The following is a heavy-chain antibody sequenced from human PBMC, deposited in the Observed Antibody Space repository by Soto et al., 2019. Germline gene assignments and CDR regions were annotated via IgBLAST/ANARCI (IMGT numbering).Heavy chain of an antibody. CDR3: ARDPGVLRYFDWLDDY. Sequence: EVQLVESGGGLVQPGGSLRLSCAASGFTFSNYWMSWVRQAPGKGLEWVANIKQDGSEKYYVDSVKGRFTISRDNAKNSLYLQMNSLRAEDTAVYYCARDPGVLRYFDWLDDYWGQGTLVTVSS. CDR2: IKQDGSEK. D-gene: IGHD3-9*01. J-gene: IGHJ4*02. V-gene: IGHV3-7*01. CDR1: GFTFSNYW.